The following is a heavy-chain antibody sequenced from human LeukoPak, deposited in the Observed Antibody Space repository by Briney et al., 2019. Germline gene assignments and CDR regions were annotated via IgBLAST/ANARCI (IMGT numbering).Heavy chain of an antibody. V-gene: IGHV1-2*02. CDR1: GYTFTGYY. CDR3: ARDRGRTGADFDY. Sequence: ASVKVSCKASGYTFTGYYMHWVRQAPGQGLEWMGWINPNSGGTNYAQKFQGRVTMTRDTSISTAYMELSRLRSDDTAVYYCARDRGRTGADFDYWGQGTLVTVSS. CDR2: INPNSGGT. J-gene: IGHJ4*02. D-gene: IGHD7-27*01.